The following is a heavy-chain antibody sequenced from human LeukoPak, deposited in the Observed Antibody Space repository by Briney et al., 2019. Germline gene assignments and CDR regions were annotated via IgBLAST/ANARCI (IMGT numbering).Heavy chain of an antibody. CDR2: IYYSGRT. D-gene: IGHD1-14*01. Sequence: PSGTLSLTCGVSGGSISSSNWWSWVRQPPGKGLERIGEIYYSGRTNYNPSLKNRVTMSVDKSNNQFSLKLSSVTAADTAVYYCARDRTHVYFDLWGRGTLVTVSS. J-gene: IGHJ2*01. V-gene: IGHV4-4*02. CDR1: GGSISSSNW. CDR3: ARDRTHVYFDL.